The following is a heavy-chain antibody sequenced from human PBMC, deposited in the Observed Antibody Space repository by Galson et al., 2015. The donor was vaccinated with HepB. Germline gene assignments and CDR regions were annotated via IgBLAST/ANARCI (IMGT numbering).Heavy chain of an antibody. CDR2: ITPFNGNT. CDR3: ARYDVTLGAFDI. V-gene: IGHV1-45*02. J-gene: IGHJ3*02. Sequence: KVSCKASGYTFTYRYLHWVRQAPGQALEWMGWITPFNGNTNYAQKFQDRVTITRDRSMSTAYMELSSLRSEDTAMYYCARYDVTLGAFDIWGQGTMVTVSS. D-gene: IGHD3-16*01. CDR1: GYTFTYRY.